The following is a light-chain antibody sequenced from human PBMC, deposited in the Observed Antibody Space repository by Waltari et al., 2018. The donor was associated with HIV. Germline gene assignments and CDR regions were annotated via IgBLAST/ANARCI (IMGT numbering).Light chain of an antibody. CDR2: DTS. Sequence: QAVVTPESSLTVSPGGTVTLTCGSSTGAVTSGPYPYWFQQKPGQAPLTLIYDTSNTHSWTPARFSGSLLGGKAALTLSGAQPEDEADYYCLLSSTGAVVFGGGTKLTVL. V-gene: IGLV7-46*01. CDR1: TGAVTSGPY. CDR3: LLSSTGAVV. J-gene: IGLJ3*02.